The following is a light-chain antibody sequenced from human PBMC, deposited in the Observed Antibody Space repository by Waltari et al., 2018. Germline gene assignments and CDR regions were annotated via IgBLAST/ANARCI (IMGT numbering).Light chain of an antibody. J-gene: IGKJ1*01. CDR2: KAS. CDR1: QSIDSW. CDR3: QQYNSNSRT. Sequence: DIQMTQSPSTLSASVGDRVTITCRASQSIDSWLAWYQQKPGKAPKLLIYKASSLESGAPSRFSGSGSGTEFTLTSSSLQPDDFATYYCQQYNSNSRTFGQGTNVEIK. V-gene: IGKV1-5*03.